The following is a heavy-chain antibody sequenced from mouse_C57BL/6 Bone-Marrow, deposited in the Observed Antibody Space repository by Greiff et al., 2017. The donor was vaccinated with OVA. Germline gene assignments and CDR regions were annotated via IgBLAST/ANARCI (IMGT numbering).Heavy chain of an antibody. CDR1: GFTFSDYG. CDR3: ARNTMVTTEYYFDY. J-gene: IGHJ2*01. CDR2: ISSGSSTI. V-gene: IGHV5-17*01. Sequence: EVMLVESGGGLVKPGGSLKLSCAASGFTFSDYGMHWVRQAPEKGLEWVAYISSGSSTIYYADTVKGRFTISRDNAKNTLFLQMTSLRSDDTAMYYCARNTMVTTEYYFDYWGQGTTLTVSS. D-gene: IGHD2-2*01.